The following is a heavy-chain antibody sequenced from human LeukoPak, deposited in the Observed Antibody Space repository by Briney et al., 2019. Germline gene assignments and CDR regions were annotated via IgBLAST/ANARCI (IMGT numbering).Heavy chain of an antibody. V-gene: IGHV3-23*01. CDR1: GFTFSNYA. CDR3: ARETEMANLDY. CDR2: ISGSTGST. Sequence: PGGSLRLSCAASGFTFSNYAMNWVRQAPGKGLEWVSLISGSTGSTYYADSVKGRFSISRDNAKKSLYLQMNSLRAEDTAVYYCARETEMANLDYWGQGTLVTVSS. J-gene: IGHJ4*02. D-gene: IGHD5-24*01.